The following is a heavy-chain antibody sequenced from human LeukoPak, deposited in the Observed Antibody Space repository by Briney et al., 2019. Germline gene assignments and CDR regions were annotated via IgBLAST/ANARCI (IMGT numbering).Heavy chain of an antibody. CDR1: GGSISNTNW. J-gene: IGHJ4*02. CDR3: SRENGALSPFGY. CDR2: ISLTGLT. V-gene: IGHV4-4*02. Sequence: SGTLSLTCGVSGGSISNTNWWSWARQPPGQGLEWIGEISLTGLTHYNSSLESRVTVSLDKSKNQLSLNLTSVTAADTAVYYCSRENGALSPFGYWGQGTLVTVLS. D-gene: IGHD2-8*01.